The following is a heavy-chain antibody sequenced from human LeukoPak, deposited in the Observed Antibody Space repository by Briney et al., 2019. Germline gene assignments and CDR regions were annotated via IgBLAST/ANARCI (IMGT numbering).Heavy chain of an antibody. D-gene: IGHD3-22*01. J-gene: IGHJ4*02. CDR1: GYTFTGYY. CDR3: ARSYYDSSGYYRRTPFEN. Sequence: GASVKVSCKASGYTFTGYYMHWVRQAPGQGLEWMGWINPNSGGTNYAQKFQGRVTMTRDTSISTAYMELSRLRAEDTAAYYCARSYYDSSGYYRRTPFENWGQGTLVTVSS. CDR2: INPNSGGT. V-gene: IGHV1-2*02.